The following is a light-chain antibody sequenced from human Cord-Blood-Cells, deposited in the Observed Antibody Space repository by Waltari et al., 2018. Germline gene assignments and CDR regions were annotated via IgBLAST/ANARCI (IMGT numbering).Light chain of an antibody. CDR2: DAS. Sequence: EIVLTQSPATLSLSPGERATLSCRASQSVSSYLAWYQQKPAQAPRLLIYDASNRATGSPARFSGSGSGTDFTLTINSLEPEDFAVYYCQQRSNWPITFGPGTKVDIK. CDR1: QSVSSY. J-gene: IGKJ3*01. CDR3: QQRSNWPIT. V-gene: IGKV3-11*01.